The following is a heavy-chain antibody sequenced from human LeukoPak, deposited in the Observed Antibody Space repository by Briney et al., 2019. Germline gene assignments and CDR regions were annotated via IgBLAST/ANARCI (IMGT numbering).Heavy chain of an antibody. D-gene: IGHD4-17*01. CDR2: IHPGDSET. J-gene: IGHJ4*02. V-gene: IGHV5-51*01. CDR1: GYSFTSYW. CDR3: ARQLDDGDYGFGY. Sequence: GESLKISCKGSGYSFTSYWIGWVRQMPGKGLEWMGIIHPGDSETRYSPSFQGQVTISADKSISTAYLQWSSLKASDTAMYYCARQLDDGDYGFGYWGQGTLVTVSS.